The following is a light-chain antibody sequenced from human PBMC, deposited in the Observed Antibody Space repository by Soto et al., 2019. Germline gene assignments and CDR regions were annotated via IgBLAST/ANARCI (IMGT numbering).Light chain of an antibody. CDR3: SSYTSNRGYV. J-gene: IGLJ1*01. Sequence: QSALTQPASVSGSPGQSITISCTGTSSDVGGYNYVSWYQQHPGKAPKLMIYEVSNRPSGVSNRFSGSKSGNTASLTISGLQAEDEADYYCSSYTSNRGYVFGTGTKLTVL. CDR2: EVS. CDR1: SSDVGGYNY. V-gene: IGLV2-14*01.